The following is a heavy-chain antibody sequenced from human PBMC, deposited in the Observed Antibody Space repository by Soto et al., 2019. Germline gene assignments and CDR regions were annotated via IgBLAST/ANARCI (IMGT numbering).Heavy chain of an antibody. Sequence: EVQLVESGGGLVKPGGSLRLSCAASGFTFSNAWMNWVRQAPGKGLEWVGRIKSKTDGGTTDYAAPVKGRFTISRDDSXNXPYLQMNSLKTEDTAVYYCTTNPVYAIPWYYYGMDVWGQGTTVTVSS. D-gene: IGHD2-8*01. CDR1: GFTFSNAW. CDR3: TTNPVYAIPWYYYGMDV. V-gene: IGHV3-15*07. J-gene: IGHJ6*02. CDR2: IKSKTDGGTT.